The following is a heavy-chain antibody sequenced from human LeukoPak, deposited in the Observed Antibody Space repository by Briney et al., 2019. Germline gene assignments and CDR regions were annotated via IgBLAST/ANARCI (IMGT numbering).Heavy chain of an antibody. CDR1: GGSISSFY. V-gene: IGHV4-59*08. CDR3: ARLSSGWPYYFDY. Sequence: SETLSLTCTVSGGSISSFYWRWIRQPPGKGLDWIGYIHYRGSTNYNPSLQSRVTISVDASKNQFSLKLSSVTAADTAVYYCARLSSGWPYYFDYWGQGALVTVSS. D-gene: IGHD6-19*01. CDR2: IHYRGST. J-gene: IGHJ4*02.